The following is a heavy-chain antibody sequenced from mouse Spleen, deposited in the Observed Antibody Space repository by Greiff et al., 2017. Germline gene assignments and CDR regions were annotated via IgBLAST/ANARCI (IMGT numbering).Heavy chain of an antibody. D-gene: IGHD1-1*01. CDR3: ARSRVYGSSWFAY. V-gene: IGHV1-82*01. CDR1: GYAFSSSW. Sequence: VQLQQSGPELVKPGASVKISCKASGYAFSSSWMNWVKQRPGKGLEWIGRIYPGDGDTNYNGKFKGKATLTADKSSSTAYMQLSSLTSEDSAVYFCARSRVYGSSWFAYWGQGTLVTVSA. CDR2: IYPGDGDT. J-gene: IGHJ3*01.